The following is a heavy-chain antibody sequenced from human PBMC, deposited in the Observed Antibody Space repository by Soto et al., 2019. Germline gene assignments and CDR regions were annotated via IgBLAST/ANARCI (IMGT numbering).Heavy chain of an antibody. CDR2: TYHSGNP. V-gene: IGHV4-30-2*01. CDR1: GDTISTGGYS. Sequence: QLQLQESGSRLVKSSETLSLACAVSGDTISTGGYSWAWIRQPPGKALEWIGHTYHSGNPYYNTSLKSRVIISVDRSXXQFSLXXXXXXXXXXXXXXXXXXXXXXXXXXXXXWGQGTMVTVSS. CDR3: XXXXXXXXXXXXXX. J-gene: IGHJ4*02.